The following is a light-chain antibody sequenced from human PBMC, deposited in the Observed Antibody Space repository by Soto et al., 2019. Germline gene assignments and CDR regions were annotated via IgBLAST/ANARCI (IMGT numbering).Light chain of an antibody. CDR1: SSDVGGYNY. CDR3: SSYTSSSTPYV. V-gene: IGLV2-14*01. Sequence: QSVLTQPGSVSGYPGQSIAISCTGTSSDVGGYNYVSWYQQHPGKAPKLMIYDVSNRPSGVSNRFSGSKSGNTASLTISGLQAEDEADYYCSSYTSSSTPYVFGTGTKVTVL. CDR2: DVS. J-gene: IGLJ1*01.